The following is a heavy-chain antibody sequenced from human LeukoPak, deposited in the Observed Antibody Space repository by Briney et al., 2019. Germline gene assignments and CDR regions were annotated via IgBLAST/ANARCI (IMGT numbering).Heavy chain of an antibody. CDR2: ISSSSSYI. CDR1: GFTLSSYS. CDR3: ARHNYPYDSGGYYYAY. J-gene: IGHJ4*02. Sequence: KAGGPLRLSCAASGFTLSSYSINWVRQAPGKGLEWVSSISSSSSYIYYAASVKGRFTISRDNAKNSLYLQMNSLRAEDTAVYYCARHNYPYDSGGYYYAYWGQGTLVTVSS. D-gene: IGHD3-22*01. V-gene: IGHV3-21*01.